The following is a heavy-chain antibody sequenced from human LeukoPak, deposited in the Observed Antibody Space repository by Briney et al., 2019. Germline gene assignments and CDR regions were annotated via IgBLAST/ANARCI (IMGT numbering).Heavy chain of an antibody. V-gene: IGHV3-48*01. D-gene: IGHD6-13*01. Sequence: GGSLRLSCAASGFTFSSYSMNWVRQAPGKGLEWVSHITASGTAMFYADSVKGRFTISRDNAKNSLYLQVNSLRAEDTAVYYCARGTSSSYSPFDYWGQGTLVTVSS. CDR2: ITASGTAM. CDR3: ARGTSSSYSPFDY. CDR1: GFTFSSYS. J-gene: IGHJ4*02.